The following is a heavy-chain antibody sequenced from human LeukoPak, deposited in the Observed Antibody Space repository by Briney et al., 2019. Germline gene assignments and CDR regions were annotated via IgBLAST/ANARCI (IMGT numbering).Heavy chain of an antibody. CDR2: IKQDGSEK. V-gene: IGHV3-7*01. J-gene: IGHJ4*02. D-gene: IGHD5-18*01. Sequence: GGPLRLSCAASGFTFSSYWMSWVRQAPGKGLEWVANIKQDGSEKYYVDSVKGRFTISRDNAKNSLYLQMNSLRAEDTAVYYCARGPPHRGYSYGPQGDYWGQGTLVTVSS. CDR1: GFTFSSYW. CDR3: ARGPPHRGYSYGPQGDY.